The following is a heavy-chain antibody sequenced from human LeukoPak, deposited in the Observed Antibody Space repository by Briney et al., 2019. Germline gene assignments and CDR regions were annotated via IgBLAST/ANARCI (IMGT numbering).Heavy chain of an antibody. CDR1: GYTFTNYD. Sequence: ASVNVSCKTSGYTFTNYDINWERQAAGQGLEWMGWVNPDSGDTGLAQKFQGRLSITTNTSARIAYMEMSGLTSEDTAVYYCTRDWIYWGPGTLVAVSS. J-gene: IGHJ4*02. V-gene: IGHV1-8*01. CDR2: VNPDSGDT. D-gene: IGHD1-1*01. CDR3: TRDWIY.